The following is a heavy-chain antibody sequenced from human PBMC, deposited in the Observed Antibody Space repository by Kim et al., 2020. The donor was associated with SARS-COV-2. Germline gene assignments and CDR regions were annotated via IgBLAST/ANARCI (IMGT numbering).Heavy chain of an antibody. CDR3: ARNFPGIAAAGISSSDYYYGMDV. CDR1: GYSFTSYW. D-gene: IGHD6-13*01. V-gene: IGHV5-51*01. J-gene: IGHJ6*02. CDR2: IYPGDSDT. Sequence: GESLKISCKGSGYSFTSYWIGWVRQMPGKGLEWMGIIYPGDSDTRYSPSFQGQVTISADKSISTAYLQWSSLKASDTAMYYCARNFPGIAAAGISSSDYYYGMDVWGQGTTVTVSS.